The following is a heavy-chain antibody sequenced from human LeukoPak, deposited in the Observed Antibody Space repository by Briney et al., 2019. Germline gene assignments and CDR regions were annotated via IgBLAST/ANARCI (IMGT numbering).Heavy chain of an antibody. CDR2: IWYGGSNK. CDR3: ARFPRYYYDSSGAPGAFDI. J-gene: IGHJ3*02. CDR1: GFTFSSYG. Sequence: PGGSLRLSCAASGFTFSSYGMHWVRQAPGKGLEWVAVIWYGGSNKYYADSVKGRFTISRYNSKNTLYLQMNRLRAEDTGVYYCARFPRYYYDSSGAPGAFDIWGEGTMVTVSS. V-gene: IGHV3-33*01. D-gene: IGHD3-22*01.